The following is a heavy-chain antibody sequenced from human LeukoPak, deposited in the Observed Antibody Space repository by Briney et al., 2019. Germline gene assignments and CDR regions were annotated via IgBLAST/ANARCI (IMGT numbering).Heavy chain of an antibody. Sequence: PGGSLRLSCAASGFTFSIYVMTWVRQAPGKGLGWVSAIYGSGETTYYADSVKGRFTVSRDNSKNTLYLQMNGLRVEDTAVYYCVKAGLNADIILNSWGQGTLVTVSS. D-gene: IGHD4-23*01. V-gene: IGHV3-23*01. CDR1: GFTFSIYV. J-gene: IGHJ4*02. CDR3: VKAGLNADIILNS. CDR2: IYGSGETT.